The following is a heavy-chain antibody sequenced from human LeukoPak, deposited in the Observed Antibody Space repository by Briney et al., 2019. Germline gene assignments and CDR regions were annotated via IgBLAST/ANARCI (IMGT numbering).Heavy chain of an antibody. J-gene: IGHJ3*02. V-gene: IGHV1-24*01. CDR1: GYTLTEFS. CDR2: FDPEDGET. D-gene: IGHD2-15*01. Sequence: GASVEVSCKVSGYTLTEFSMHWARQAPGKGLEWMGGFDPEDGETIYAQKFQGRVTMTEDTSTDTAYMELSSLRSEDTAVYYCATDCSGIGLEGAFDIWGQGTMVTASS. CDR3: ATDCSGIGLEGAFDI.